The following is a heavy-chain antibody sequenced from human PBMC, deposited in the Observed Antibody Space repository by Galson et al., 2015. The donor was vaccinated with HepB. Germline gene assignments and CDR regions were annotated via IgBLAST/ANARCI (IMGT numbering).Heavy chain of an antibody. CDR2: IIPMFGTA. CDR3: ARDPHMAPGGYSGYVYYYYGMDV. J-gene: IGHJ6*02. V-gene: IGHV1-69*13. D-gene: IGHD5-12*01. Sequence: SVKVSCKASGDTFSSYAISWVRQAPGQGLEWMGGIIPMFGTANYAQKFQGRVTITADESTSIAYMELSSLRSEDTAVYYCARDPHMAPGGYSGYVYYYYGMDVWGQGTTVTVSS. CDR1: GDTFSSYA.